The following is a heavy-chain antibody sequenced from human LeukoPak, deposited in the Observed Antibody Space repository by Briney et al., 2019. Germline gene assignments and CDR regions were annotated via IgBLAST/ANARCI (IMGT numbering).Heavy chain of an antibody. CDR1: GGSLCSYY. D-gene: IGHD5-18*01. CDR3: ARTLDVDTAMGDYYYMDV. V-gene: IGHV4-4*07. CDR2: IYTSGST. J-gene: IGHJ6*03. Sequence: SETLSLTCTVFGGSLCSYYWSWIPQPAGRGVEWVGRIYTSGSTNYNPSLKSRVTISVDKSKNQFSLKLSSVSAADTAVYYCARTLDVDTAMGDYYYMDVWGKGTTVTVSS.